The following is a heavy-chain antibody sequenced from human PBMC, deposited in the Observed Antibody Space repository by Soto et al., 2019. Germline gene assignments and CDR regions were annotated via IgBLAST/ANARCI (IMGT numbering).Heavy chain of an antibody. J-gene: IGHJ4*02. CDR3: ERVDPVVDAKYYFDY. Sequence: SQTLSLTCAACGGSCSGYYWTWIRRPPGKGLEWIGESNHRGGTNYKPSLKSRVIMSVDTSKNQFSLRLTSVTAADTAVYYCERVDPVVDAKYYFDYWGQGGLVTVSS. V-gene: IGHV4-34*01. D-gene: IGHD2-2*01. CDR2: SNHRGGT. CDR1: GGSCSGYY.